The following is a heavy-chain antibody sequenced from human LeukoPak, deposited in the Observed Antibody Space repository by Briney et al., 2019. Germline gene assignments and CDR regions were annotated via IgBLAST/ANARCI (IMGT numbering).Heavy chain of an antibody. CDR2: INTDGSST. V-gene: IGHV3-74*01. D-gene: IGHD5-18*01. Sequence: GGSLRLSCAASGFTFSSYWMHWVRQAPGKGLVWVSRINTDGSSTSYADSVKGRFTISRDNAKNTLYLQMDSLRAEDTAVYYCARESAANDAFDIWGQGTMVTVSS. CDR1: GFTFSSYW. J-gene: IGHJ3*02. CDR3: ARESAANDAFDI.